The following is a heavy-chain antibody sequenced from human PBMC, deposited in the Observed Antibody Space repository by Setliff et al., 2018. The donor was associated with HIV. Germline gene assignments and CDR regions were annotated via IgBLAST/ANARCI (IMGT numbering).Heavy chain of an antibody. CDR3: ARDKTSRYYYTGSAYSDYFDF. J-gene: IGHJ4*02. CDR2: INANKGNT. CDR1: GYSLTKYA. Sequence: ASVKVSCKASGYSLTKYALHWVRQAPGQRLEWMGWINANKGNTKYSQKFQGRVTITWDTSASAAYMELSSLRSEDTAVYYCARDKTSRYYYTGSAYSDYFDFWGQGTLVTGSS. V-gene: IGHV1-3*01. D-gene: IGHD3-10*01.